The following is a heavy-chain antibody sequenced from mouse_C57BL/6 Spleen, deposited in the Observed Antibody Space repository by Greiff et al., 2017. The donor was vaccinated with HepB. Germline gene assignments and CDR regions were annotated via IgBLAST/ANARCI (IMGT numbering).Heavy chain of an antibody. V-gene: IGHV1-72*01. CDR3: ARKGLYDGAWLVN. Sequence: VQLQQSGAELVKPGASVKLSCKASGYTFTSYWMHWVKQRPGRGLAWIGRIDPNSGGTKYNETYKGKATLTVDKPSSPAYMHPSSLTSEDSAVYYWARKGLYDGAWLVNWSQGSLVTVSA. D-gene: IGHD2-1*01. CDR1: GYTFTSYW. CDR2: IDPNSGGT. J-gene: IGHJ3*01.